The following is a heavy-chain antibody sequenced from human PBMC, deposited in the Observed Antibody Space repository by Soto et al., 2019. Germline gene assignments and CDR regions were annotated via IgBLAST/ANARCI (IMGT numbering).Heavy chain of an antibody. J-gene: IGHJ6*02. CDR3: ARGGYCSRGSCYNYYYYYGMDV. V-gene: IGHV1-46*03. D-gene: IGHD2-15*01. CDR1: GYTFTSYY. CDR2: INPSGGST. Sequence: ASVKVSCKASGYTFTSYYMHWVRQAPGQGLEWMGIINPSGGSTSYAQKFQGRVTMTRDTSTSTVYMELSSLRSEDTAVYYCARGGYCSRGSCYNYYYYYGMDVWGQGTTVTVSS.